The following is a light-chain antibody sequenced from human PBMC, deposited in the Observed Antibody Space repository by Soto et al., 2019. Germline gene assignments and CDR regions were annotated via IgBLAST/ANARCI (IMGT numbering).Light chain of an antibody. Sequence: QSALTQPASVSGSPGQSITISCTGTSSDVGGYNYVSWYQQHPGKAPKLMIYEVSNRPSGVSNHFSGSKSGNTASLTISGLQAEDEADYYCSSYTSTSTYVFGTGT. V-gene: IGLV2-14*01. CDR1: SSDVGGYNY. CDR2: EVS. J-gene: IGLJ1*01. CDR3: SSYTSTSTYV.